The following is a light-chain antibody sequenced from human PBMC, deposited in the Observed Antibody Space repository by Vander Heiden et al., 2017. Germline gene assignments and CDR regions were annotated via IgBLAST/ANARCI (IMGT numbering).Light chain of an antibody. V-gene: IGKV1-33*01. CDR2: DAS. CDR1: QAIRNY. CDR3: QQYDNIPYT. Sequence: DIQMTQSPSSLSASVGDRVTITCQASQAIRNYLNWYQQKPGKAPKLLIYDASNLETGVPSRFSGSGSGTDFTFTISSLQPEDIATYYCQQYDNIPYTFGQGTKLEIK. J-gene: IGKJ2*01.